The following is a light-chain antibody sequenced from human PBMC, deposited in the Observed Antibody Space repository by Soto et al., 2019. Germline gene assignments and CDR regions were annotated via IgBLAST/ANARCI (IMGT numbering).Light chain of an antibody. CDR1: QSVRSN. CDR3: QQYIHWPPLT. V-gene: IGKV3-15*01. J-gene: IGKJ4*01. Sequence: ETVLTQSPATLSVSPGERATLSCRASQSVRSNLAWYQQKPGQGPRLLIFGASTRATDIPARFSGSGSGTEFTLTISSLQSEDFAVYYCQQYIHWPPLTFGGGTKVEIK. CDR2: GAS.